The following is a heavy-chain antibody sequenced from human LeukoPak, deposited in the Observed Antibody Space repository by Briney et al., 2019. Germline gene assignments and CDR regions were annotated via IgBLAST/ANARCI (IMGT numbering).Heavy chain of an antibody. CDR3: AKERNLEIAVAGAIFDY. Sequence: GGSLRLSCAASGFTVSTKYMSWVRQAPGKGLEWVSVIYSGGDTYYADSVKGRFTISRDNSKNMIYLEMSSLKAEDTAVYYCAKERNLEIAVAGAIFDYWGQGTLVTVSS. CDR1: GFTVSTKY. J-gene: IGHJ4*02. V-gene: IGHV3-66*01. D-gene: IGHD6-19*01. CDR2: IYSGGDT.